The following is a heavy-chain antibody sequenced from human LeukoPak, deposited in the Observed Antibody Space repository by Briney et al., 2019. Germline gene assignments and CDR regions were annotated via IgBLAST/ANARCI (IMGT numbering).Heavy chain of an antibody. Sequence: PSETLSLTCTVSGDSISRSLYYWGRIRQPPGKGLEWIGYIYYSGSTNYNPSLKSRVTISVDTSKNQFSLKLSSVTAADTAVYYCAGVYHNWFDPWGQGTLVTVSS. J-gene: IGHJ5*02. D-gene: IGHD6-13*01. CDR1: GDSISRSLYY. CDR3: AGVYHNWFDP. CDR2: IYYSGST. V-gene: IGHV4-61*05.